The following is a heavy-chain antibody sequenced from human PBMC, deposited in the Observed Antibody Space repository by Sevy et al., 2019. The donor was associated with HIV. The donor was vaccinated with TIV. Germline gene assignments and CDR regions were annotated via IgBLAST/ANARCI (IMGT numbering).Heavy chain of an antibody. CDR2: ISSSSSYI. CDR1: GFTFSSYS. V-gene: IGHV3-21*01. Sequence: GGSLRLSCAASGFTFSSYSMNWVRQAPGKGLEWVSSISSSSSYIYYADSVKGRFTISRDNAKNSLYLQMNSLRAEDTDVYYCAGDALPLAYCGGDCYSAAFDIWGQGTMVTVSS. D-gene: IGHD2-21*02. CDR3: AGDALPLAYCGGDCYSAAFDI. J-gene: IGHJ3*02.